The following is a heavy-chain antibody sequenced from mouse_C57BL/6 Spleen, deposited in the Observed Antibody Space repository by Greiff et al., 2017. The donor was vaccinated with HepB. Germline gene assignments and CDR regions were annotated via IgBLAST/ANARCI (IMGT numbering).Heavy chain of an antibody. CDR1: GYTFTDYY. D-gene: IGHD2-1*01. J-gene: IGHJ3*01. Sequence: EVKLQQSGPELVKPGASVKISCKASGYTFTDYYMNWVKQSHGKSLEWIGDINPNNGGTSYNQKFKGKATLTVDKSSSTAYMELRSLTSEDSAVYYCARRGGNYVAWFAYWGQGTLVTVSA. V-gene: IGHV1-26*01. CDR2: INPNNGGT. CDR3: ARRGGNYVAWFAY.